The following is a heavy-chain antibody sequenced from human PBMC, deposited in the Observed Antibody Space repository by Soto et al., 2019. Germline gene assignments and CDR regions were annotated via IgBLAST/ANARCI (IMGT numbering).Heavy chain of an antibody. J-gene: IGHJ4*02. CDR2: ISYDGSNK. V-gene: IGHV3-30*18. D-gene: IGHD3-16*01. Sequence: QVQLVESGGGVVQPGRSLRLSCAASGFTFSSYGMHWVRQAPGKGLEWVAVISYDGSNKYYADSVKGRFTISRDNSKNKLYLQMNSLRAEDTAVYYCAKDRGLRLGELVGSFDYWGQGTLVTVSS. CDR3: AKDRGLRLGELVGSFDY. CDR1: GFTFSSYG.